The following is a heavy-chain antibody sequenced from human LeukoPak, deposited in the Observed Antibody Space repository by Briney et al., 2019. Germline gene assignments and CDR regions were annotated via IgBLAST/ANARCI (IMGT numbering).Heavy chain of an antibody. D-gene: IGHD5-18*01. V-gene: IGHV4-39*01. CDR3: ASLLRGYNFGYDFRSIDY. J-gene: IGHJ4*02. CDR1: GCSIISSRYY. Sequence: SQSLSLTCISGCSIISSRYYWGWIRQPPGKGLEWIGTFYFSGSTYYNPSLNSRATTSVDPSKHQFSLKLTSVPDAAPAVYYCASLLRGYNFGYDFRSIDYWGQGTLVTVSS. CDR2: FYFSGST.